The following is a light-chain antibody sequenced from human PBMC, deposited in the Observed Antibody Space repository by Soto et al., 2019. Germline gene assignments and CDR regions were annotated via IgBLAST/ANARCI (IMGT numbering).Light chain of an antibody. V-gene: IGLV2-8*01. CDR1: SSDVGGYNY. CDR2: EVS. CDR3: NSYAGSNNV. J-gene: IGLJ1*01. Sequence: QSVVTQPPSASGAPGQSVTISCTGTSSDVGGYNYVSWYQQHPGKAPKLMIYEVSQRPSGVPDRFSGSKSGNTASLTVSGLQAEDEADYYCNSYAGSNNVFGTGTKAPS.